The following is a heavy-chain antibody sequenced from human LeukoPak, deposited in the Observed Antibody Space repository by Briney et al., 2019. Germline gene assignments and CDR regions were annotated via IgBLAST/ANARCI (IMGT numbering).Heavy chain of an antibody. J-gene: IGHJ4*02. CDR3: ATAKGGTFYWTFDY. CDR1: GYSFTSYW. V-gene: IGHV5-51*01. D-gene: IGHD1-1*01. Sequence: GESLKVSCKGSGYSFTSYWIGWVRQMPGKGLEWMGIIYLLNSDTKYSPSFQGQVTISADKSISTAYLQWSSLQASDTAMYYCATAKGGTFYWTFDYWGQGTLVTVSS. CDR2: IYLLNSDT.